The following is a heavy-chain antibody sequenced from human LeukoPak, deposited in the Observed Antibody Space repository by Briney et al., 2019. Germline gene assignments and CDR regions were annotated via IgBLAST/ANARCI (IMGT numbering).Heavy chain of an antibody. J-gene: IGHJ4*02. CDR2: IYYSGST. V-gene: IGHV4-59*08. Sequence: SETLSLTCTVSGGSISSYYWSWIRQPPGKGLEWIGYIYYSGSTNYNPSLKSRVTISVDTSKNQFSLKLSSVTAADTAVYYCARNAYYCDSSGYLYYFDYWGQGTLVTVSS. D-gene: IGHD3-22*01. CDR1: GGSISSYY. CDR3: ARNAYYCDSSGYLYYFDY.